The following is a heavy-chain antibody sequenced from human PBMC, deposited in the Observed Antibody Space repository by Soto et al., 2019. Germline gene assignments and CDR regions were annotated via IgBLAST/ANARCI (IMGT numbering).Heavy chain of an antibody. D-gene: IGHD2-2*01. CDR3: ASPVVPAAKGAADY. CDR1: GFTFISYS. Sequence: KPGGSLSLSCAASGFTFISYSMNWVRQAPGKGLEWVSSISSSSSYIYYADSVKGRFTISRDNAKNSLYLQMNSLRAEDTAVYYCASPVVPAAKGAADYWGQGTLVTVSS. J-gene: IGHJ4*02. CDR2: ISSSSSYI. V-gene: IGHV3-21*01.